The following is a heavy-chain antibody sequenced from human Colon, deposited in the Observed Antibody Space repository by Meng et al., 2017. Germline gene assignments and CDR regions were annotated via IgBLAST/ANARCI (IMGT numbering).Heavy chain of an antibody. V-gene: IGHV4-30-4*01. CDR2: IHSSGNT. D-gene: IGHD2-2*01. Sequence: QVQLQESGPGLVKPSQTLSLTCPISNGSINSADYYWNWIRQPPGKGPEWLGYIHSSGNTYYTPSLKSRLAMSLDTSKNQFSLRLTSVTAADTAVYYCARNPVIPDARTFDFWGQGALVIVSS. J-gene: IGHJ4*02. CDR1: NGSINSADYY. CDR3: ARNPVIPDARTFDF.